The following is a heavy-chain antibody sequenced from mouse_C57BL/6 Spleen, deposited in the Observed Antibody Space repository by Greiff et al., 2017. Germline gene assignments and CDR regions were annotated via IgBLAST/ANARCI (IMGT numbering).Heavy chain of an antibody. CDR2: IYPGSGST. Sequence: QVQLQQPGAELVKPGASVKMSCKASGYTFTSYWITWVKQRPGQGLEWIGDIYPGSGSTNYNEKFKSKATLTVDTSSSTAYMPLSSLTSEDAAVYYCARYYYGSSSLDYWGQGTTLTVSS. CDR3: ARYYYGSSSLDY. J-gene: IGHJ2*01. V-gene: IGHV1-55*01. D-gene: IGHD1-1*01. CDR1: GYTFTSYW.